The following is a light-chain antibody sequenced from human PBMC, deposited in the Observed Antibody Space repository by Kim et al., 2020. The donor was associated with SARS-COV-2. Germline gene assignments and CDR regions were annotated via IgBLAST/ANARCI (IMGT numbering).Light chain of an antibody. Sequence: SASVGDRVTISCRASQSISSYLNWYQQKPAKAPKLLIYFASSLQSGVPSRFSGSGSGTDFTLTISSLQPEDFATYYCQQSYNIPTFGGGTKVDIK. CDR3: QQSYNIPT. CDR1: QSISSY. CDR2: FAS. J-gene: IGKJ4*01. V-gene: IGKV1-39*01.